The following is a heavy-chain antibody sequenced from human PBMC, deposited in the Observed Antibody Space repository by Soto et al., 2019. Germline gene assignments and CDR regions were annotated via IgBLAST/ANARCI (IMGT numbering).Heavy chain of an antibody. CDR2: ISGSGGST. CDR3: AKSLLLLWFEGPYYFDY. CDR1: GFTFTIYA. V-gene: IGHV3-23*01. J-gene: IGHJ4*02. Sequence: GGSLRLSCAASGFTFTIYAMSWVRQPPGKGLEWVSAISGSGGSTYYADSVKGRFTISRDNSKNTLYLQMNSLRAEDTAVYYCAKSLLLLWFEGPYYFDYWGQGTLVTVSS. D-gene: IGHD3-10*01.